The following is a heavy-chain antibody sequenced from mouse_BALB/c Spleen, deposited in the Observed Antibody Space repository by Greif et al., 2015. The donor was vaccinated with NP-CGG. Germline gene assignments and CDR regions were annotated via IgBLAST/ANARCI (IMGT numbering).Heavy chain of an antibody. J-gene: IGHJ3*01. CDR2: IDPANGNT. Sequence: EVQLQQSGAELVKPGASVKLSCTASGFNIKDTYMHWVKQRPEQGLEWIGRIDPANGNTKYDPKFQGKATITADTSSNTAYLQLSSLTSEDTAVYYCASGPFYYGYDAWFAYWGQGTLVTVYA. CDR3: ASGPFYYGYDAWFAY. CDR1: GFNIKDTY. V-gene: IGHV14-3*02. D-gene: IGHD1-2*01.